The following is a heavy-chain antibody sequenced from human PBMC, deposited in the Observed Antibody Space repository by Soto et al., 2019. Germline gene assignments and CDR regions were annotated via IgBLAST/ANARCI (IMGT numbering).Heavy chain of an antibody. J-gene: IGHJ6*02. Sequence: SVKVSCTASGYTFTSYGISWVRQAPGQGLEWMGWISAYNGNTNYAQKLQGRVTMTTDTSTSTAYMELRSLRSDDTAVYYCARSGGYYDILTGYYPSSPYYYYYGMDVWGQGTTVTVSS. CDR3: ARSGGYYDILTGYYPSSPYYYYYGMDV. D-gene: IGHD3-9*01. V-gene: IGHV1-18*01. CDR2: ISAYNGNT. CDR1: GYTFTSYG.